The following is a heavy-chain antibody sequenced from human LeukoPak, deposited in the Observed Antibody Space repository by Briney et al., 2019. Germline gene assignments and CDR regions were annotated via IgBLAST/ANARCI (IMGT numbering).Heavy chain of an antibody. CDR2: IKQGVSEE. V-gene: IGHV3-7*01. Sequence: GGSLRLSCAASGFTFSSYWMTWVRQSPGKGLEWVANIKQGVSEEWYVDSVKGRFTISRDNAKNTVYLQMNSLRAEDTAVYYCARGALHMYYLDNWGQGTLVTVSS. CDR1: GFTFSSYW. D-gene: IGHD2-8*01. CDR3: ARGALHMYYLDN. J-gene: IGHJ4*02.